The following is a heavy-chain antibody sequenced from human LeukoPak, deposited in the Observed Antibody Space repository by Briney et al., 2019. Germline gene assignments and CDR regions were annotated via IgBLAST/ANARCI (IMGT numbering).Heavy chain of an antibody. CDR3: ARDVARSSSAHGDDY. Sequence: SETLSLTCAVYGGSFSGYYWSWIRQPPGKGLEWIGYIYHSGSTYYNPSLKSRVTISVDRSKNQFSLKLSSVTAADTAVYYCARDVARSSSAHGDDYWGQGTLVTVSS. J-gene: IGHJ4*02. CDR1: GGSFSGYY. V-gene: IGHV4-34*01. CDR2: IYHSGST. D-gene: IGHD6-6*01.